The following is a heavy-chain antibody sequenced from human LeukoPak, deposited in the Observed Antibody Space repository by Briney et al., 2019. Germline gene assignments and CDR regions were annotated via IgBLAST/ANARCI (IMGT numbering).Heavy chain of an antibody. CDR2: IYSGGST. V-gene: IGHV3-66*01. D-gene: IGHD2-2*01. Sequence: GGSLRLSCAASGFTVSSNYMSWVRQAPGKGLEWVSVIYSGGSTYYADSVKGRFTISRDNSKNTLYLQMNSLRAEDTAVYYCAREYLGYCSSTSCYGDAFDIWGQGTMVTVSS. J-gene: IGHJ3*02. CDR3: AREYLGYCSSTSCYGDAFDI. CDR1: GFTVSSNY.